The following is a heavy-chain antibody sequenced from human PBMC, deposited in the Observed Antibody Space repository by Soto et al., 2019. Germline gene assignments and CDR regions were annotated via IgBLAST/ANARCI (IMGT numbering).Heavy chain of an antibody. CDR1: GGSFKSGSYS. D-gene: IGHD3-3*01. J-gene: IGHJ4*02. Sequence: SETLSLTCTVSGGSFKSGSYSWSWIRHPPGKGLEWIGYVYHTGRTSYNPSLKSRVSISMYTSKNQFSLNLDSVTAADTAVYFCARDFAYFDSWGQGTMITVSS. CDR2: VYHTGRT. CDR3: ARDFAYFDS. V-gene: IGHV4-61*01.